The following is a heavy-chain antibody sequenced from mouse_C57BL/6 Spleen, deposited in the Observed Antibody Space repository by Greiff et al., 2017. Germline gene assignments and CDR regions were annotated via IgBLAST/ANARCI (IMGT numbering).Heavy chain of an antibody. V-gene: IGHV5-6*02. CDR3: ARRDYYGSSPFDY. CDR2: ISSGGSYT. Sequence: EVMLVESGGDLVKPGGSLKLSCAASGFTFSSYGMSWVRQTPDKRLEWVATISSGGSYTYYPDSVKGRFTISRDNAKNALYLQMSSLKSEDTALYSCARRDYYGSSPFDYWGQGTSLTVSS. CDR1: GFTFSSYG. J-gene: IGHJ2*02. D-gene: IGHD1-1*01.